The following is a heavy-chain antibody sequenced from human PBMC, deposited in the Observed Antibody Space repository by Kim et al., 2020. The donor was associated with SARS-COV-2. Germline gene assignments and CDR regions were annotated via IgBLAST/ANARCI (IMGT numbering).Heavy chain of an antibody. CDR2: IYYSGST. CDR3: ARPRAEIQRWGQQPVDAFGI. Sequence: SETLSLTCTVSGGSISSSSYYWGWIRQPPGKGLEWIGSIYYSGSTYYNPSLKSRVTISVDTSKNQFSLKLSSVTAADTAVYYCARPRAEIQRWGQQPVDAFGIWGQGTMLTVSS. V-gene: IGHV4-39*01. D-gene: IGHD5-18*01. CDR1: GGSISSSSYY. J-gene: IGHJ3*02.